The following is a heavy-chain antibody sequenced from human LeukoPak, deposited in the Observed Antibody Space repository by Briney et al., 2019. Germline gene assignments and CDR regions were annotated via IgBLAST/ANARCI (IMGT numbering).Heavy chain of an antibody. J-gene: IGHJ4*02. Sequence: GGSLRLSCAASGFTFSSYWMHWVRQAPGKGLVWVSRINTDGSSTSYADSVRGRFTISRDNAKNSLYLQMNSLRAEDTAVYYCARDFSLTRLERPFDSWGQGTLVTVSS. CDR2: INTDGSST. D-gene: IGHD1-1*01. CDR3: ARDFSLTRLERPFDS. V-gene: IGHV3-74*01. CDR1: GFTFSSYW.